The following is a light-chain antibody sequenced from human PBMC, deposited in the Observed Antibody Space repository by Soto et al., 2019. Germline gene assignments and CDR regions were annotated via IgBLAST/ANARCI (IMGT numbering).Light chain of an antibody. Sequence: EIVMTQSPATLSVSPGEGATLSCRASQNIRSNLAWYQQKCGQAPRLLIYGVSIRATGIPARFSGSGSGTEFTLTISSLQSEDFAVYYCQHYGNWPPRYTFGQGTKLEIK. J-gene: IGKJ2*01. CDR1: QNIRSN. CDR2: GVS. CDR3: QHYGNWPPRYT. V-gene: IGKV3-15*01.